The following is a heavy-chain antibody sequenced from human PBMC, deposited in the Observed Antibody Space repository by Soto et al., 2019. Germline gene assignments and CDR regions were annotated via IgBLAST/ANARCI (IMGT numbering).Heavy chain of an antibody. Sequence: SETLSLTCTVSGGSISSSIYYWGWIRQPPGKGLEWIGSIYYSGSTYYNPSLKSRVTISVDTSKNQFSLKLSSVTAADTAVYYCAILPIAVAVYDYWGQGTLVTVSS. D-gene: IGHD6-19*01. CDR3: AILPIAVAVYDY. V-gene: IGHV4-39*01. CDR2: IYYSGST. J-gene: IGHJ4*02. CDR1: GGSISSSIYY.